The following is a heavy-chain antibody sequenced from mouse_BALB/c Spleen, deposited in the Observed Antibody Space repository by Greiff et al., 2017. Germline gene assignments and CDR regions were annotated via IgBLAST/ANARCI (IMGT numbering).Heavy chain of an antibody. V-gene: IGHV5-4*02. J-gene: IGHJ4*01. CDR1: GFTFSDYY. Sequence: EVQVVESGGGLVKPGGSLKLSCAASGFTFSDYYMYWVRQTPEKRLEWVATISDGGSYTYYPDSVKGRFTISRDNAKNNLYLQMSSLKSEDTAMYYCARDGGHRYAMDYWGQGTSVTVSS. CDR2: ISDGGSYT. CDR3: ARDGGHRYAMDY.